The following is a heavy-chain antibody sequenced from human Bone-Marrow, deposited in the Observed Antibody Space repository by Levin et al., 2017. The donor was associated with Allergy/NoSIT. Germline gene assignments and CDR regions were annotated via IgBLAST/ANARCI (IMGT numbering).Heavy chain of an antibody. CDR1: GFTFDDYA. Sequence: PGGSLRLSCAASGFTFDDYAMHWVRQAPGKGLEWVSGISWNSGSIGYADSVKGRFTISRDNAKNSLYLQMNSLRAEDTALYYCAKDSGYDFWSGYLFDYWGQGTLVTVSS. CDR3: AKDSGYDFWSGYLFDY. V-gene: IGHV3-9*01. D-gene: IGHD3-3*01. J-gene: IGHJ4*02. CDR2: ISWNSGSI.